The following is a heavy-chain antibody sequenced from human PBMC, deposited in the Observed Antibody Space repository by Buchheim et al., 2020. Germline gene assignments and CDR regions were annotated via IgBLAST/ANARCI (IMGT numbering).Heavy chain of an antibody. V-gene: IGHV3-48*03. CDR2: ISSSGSTI. J-gene: IGHJ6*02. D-gene: IGHD2-15*01. CDR3: ARPRGYCSGGSCPLIRYGMDV. CDR1: GFTFSSYE. Sequence: EVQLVESGGGLVQPGGSLRLSCAASGFTFSSYEMTWVRQAPGKGLEWVSYISSSGSTIYYADSVKGRFTISRDNDKNSLYLQMNSLRAEDTAVYYCARPRGYCSGGSCPLIRYGMDVWGQGTT.